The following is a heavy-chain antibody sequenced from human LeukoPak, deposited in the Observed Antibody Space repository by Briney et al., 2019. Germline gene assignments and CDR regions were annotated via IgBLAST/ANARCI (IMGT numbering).Heavy chain of an antibody. CDR3: ARERGNLRGDAFDI. Sequence: PSGTLSLTCTVSGVSFSSYYWTWIRQPAGKGLEWIGRIYSSGNTNYNPSLESRVTMSIDTSKKQIPLKLTSVTAADTAVYYCARERGNLRGDAFDIWGQGTMVTVSS. V-gene: IGHV4-4*07. CDR1: GVSFSSYY. J-gene: IGHJ3*02. D-gene: IGHD1-26*01. CDR2: IYSSGNT.